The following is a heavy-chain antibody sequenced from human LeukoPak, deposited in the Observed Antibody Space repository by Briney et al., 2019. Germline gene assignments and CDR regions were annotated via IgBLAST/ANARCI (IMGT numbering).Heavy chain of an antibody. Sequence: GGSLRLSCAASGNYWMHWVRQVPGKGLVWVSHINSDGSWSSYADSVKGRFTISKDNAKNTVYLQMNSLRAEDTAVYYCVSFYETYWGRGTLVTVSS. V-gene: IGHV3-74*01. CDR3: VSFYETY. CDR1: GNYW. J-gene: IGHJ4*02. D-gene: IGHD2/OR15-2a*01. CDR2: INSDGSWS.